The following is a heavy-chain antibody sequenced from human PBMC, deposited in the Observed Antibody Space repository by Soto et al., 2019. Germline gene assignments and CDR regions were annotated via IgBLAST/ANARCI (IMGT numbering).Heavy chain of an antibody. V-gene: IGHV1-2*02. CDR2: ISPDSGDT. CDR1: GYTFTGYY. CDR3: ARALKSGGGY. J-gene: IGHJ4*02. Sequence: QVQLVQSGAEVKKPGASVKVSCKASGYTFTGYYIHWVRQAPGQGLEWMGWISPDSGDTNCAQKFQGRLTMTRDTSISTAYMELSRLISDDTAVYYCARALKSGGGYWGQGTLVTVSS. D-gene: IGHD3-10*01.